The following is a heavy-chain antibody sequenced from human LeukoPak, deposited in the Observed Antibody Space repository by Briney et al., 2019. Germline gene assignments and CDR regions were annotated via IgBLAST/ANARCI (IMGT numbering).Heavy chain of an antibody. J-gene: IGHJ5*02. V-gene: IGHV3-30*02. Sequence: GGSLRLSCAASGFTFSRYGMHWVRQAPGKGLEWVAFIRYDGSDKNYADSVKGRFTISRDNSKNTLYLQMNSLRAEDTAVYYCAKDRVHYSGYDYFDPWGQGTLVTVSS. CDR2: IRYDGSDK. CDR3: AKDRVHYSGYDYFDP. CDR1: GFTFSRYG. D-gene: IGHD5-12*01.